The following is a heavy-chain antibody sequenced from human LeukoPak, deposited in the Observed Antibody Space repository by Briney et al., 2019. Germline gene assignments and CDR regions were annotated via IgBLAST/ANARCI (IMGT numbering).Heavy chain of an antibody. D-gene: IGHD3-22*01. J-gene: IGHJ3*02. Sequence: SETLSHTCAVYGGSFSGYYWSWIRQPPGKGLEWIGEINHSGSTNYNPSLKSRVTISVDTSKNQFSLKLSSVTAADTAVYYCARGSMIVLAFDIWGQGTMVTVSS. V-gene: IGHV4-34*01. CDR3: ARGSMIVLAFDI. CDR1: GGSFSGYY. CDR2: INHSGST.